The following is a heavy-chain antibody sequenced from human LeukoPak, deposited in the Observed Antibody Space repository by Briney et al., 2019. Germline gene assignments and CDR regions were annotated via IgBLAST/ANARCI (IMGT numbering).Heavy chain of an antibody. CDR3: AREKRGYSYGYCLDY. CDR2: IGSGSSYI. D-gene: IGHD5-18*01. CDR1: GFTFSSYT. V-gene: IGHV3-21*01. Sequence: GGSLRLSCAASGFTFSSYTMNWVRQAPGKGLEWVSSIGSGSSYIYYADSVKGRFSISRDNAKNSLYLQLSSLRVEDTAVYYCAREKRGYSYGYCLDYWGQGTLVTVSS. J-gene: IGHJ4*02.